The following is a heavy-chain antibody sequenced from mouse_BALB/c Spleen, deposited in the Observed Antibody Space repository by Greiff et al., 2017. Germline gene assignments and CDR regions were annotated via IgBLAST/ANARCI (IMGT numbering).Heavy chain of an antibody. CDR3: ARTDYRYGYAMDY. D-gene: IGHD2-14*01. Sequence: VQLVESGPGLVQPSQSLSITCTVSGFSLTSYGVHWVRQSPGKGLEWLGVIWSGGSTDYNAAFISRLSISKDNSKSQVFFKMNSLQANDTAIYYCARTDYRYGYAMDYWGQGTSVTVSS. CDR2: IWSGGST. CDR1: GFSLTSYG. V-gene: IGHV2-2*02. J-gene: IGHJ4*01.